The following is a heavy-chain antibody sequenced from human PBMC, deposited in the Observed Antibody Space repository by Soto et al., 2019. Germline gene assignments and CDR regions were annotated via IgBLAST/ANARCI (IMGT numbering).Heavy chain of an antibody. CDR1: GGTFSSYA. J-gene: IGHJ3*02. CDR2: IIPIFGTA. Sequence: RASVKVSCKASGGTFSSYAISWVRQAPGQGLEWMGGIIPIFGTANYAQKFQGRVTITAAESTSTAYMELSSLRSEDTAVYYCARDSYDSSGFDASHIWGQGTMATV. CDR3: ARDSYDSSGFDASHI. V-gene: IGHV1-69*13. D-gene: IGHD3-22*01.